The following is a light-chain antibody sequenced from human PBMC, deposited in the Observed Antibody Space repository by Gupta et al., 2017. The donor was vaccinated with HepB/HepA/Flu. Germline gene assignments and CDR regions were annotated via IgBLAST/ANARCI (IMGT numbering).Light chain of an antibody. CDR3: QSYASSIICV. V-gene: IGLV1-40*01. J-gene: IGLJ1*01. Sequence: QSVLTQPPSVSVARVQRVTISCTGSSSNIGAGYDVHWYQQHPATAPKLLIYGISKRPSGVPDRFSGSKSGNSASLTISGLQAEDEADYYCQSYASSIICVFGAGTKLTVL. CDR1: SSNIGAGYD. CDR2: GIS.